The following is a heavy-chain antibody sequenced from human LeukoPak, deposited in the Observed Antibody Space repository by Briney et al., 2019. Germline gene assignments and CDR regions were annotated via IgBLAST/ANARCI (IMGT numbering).Heavy chain of an antibody. Sequence: SGTLSLTCAVSGGSITTTNWWSWVRQPPGKGLEWVGEVHLSGATNYNPSLESRVSMSIDKSKNHLSLEVTSVTAADTAIYYCTRESGAFSPFGFWGQGTLLTVSS. V-gene: IGHV4-4*02. J-gene: IGHJ4*02. CDR2: VHLSGAT. CDR1: GGSITTTNW. CDR3: TRESGAFSPFGF. D-gene: IGHD1-26*01.